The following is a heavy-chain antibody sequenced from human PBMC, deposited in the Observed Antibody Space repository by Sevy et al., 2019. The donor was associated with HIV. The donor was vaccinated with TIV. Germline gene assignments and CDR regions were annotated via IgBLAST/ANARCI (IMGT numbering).Heavy chain of an antibody. CDR1: GYTFTGYY. V-gene: IGHV1-2*06. CDR2: INPNSGGT. D-gene: IGHD3-10*01. Sequence: ASVKVSCKASGYTFTGYYMHWVRQAPGQGLEWMGRINPNSGGTNYAQKFQGRVTMTRDTSISTAYMELSRLRSDDTAVYYCARVKDYGSGSYYKSPNYYYYGMDVWGQGTTVTVSS. J-gene: IGHJ6*02. CDR3: ARVKDYGSGSYYKSPNYYYYGMDV.